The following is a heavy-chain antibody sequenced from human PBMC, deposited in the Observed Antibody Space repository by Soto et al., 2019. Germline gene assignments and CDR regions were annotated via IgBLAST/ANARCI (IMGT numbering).Heavy chain of an antibody. J-gene: IGHJ4*02. V-gene: IGHV1-2*02. CDR1: GYTFIAYH. CDR2: INPNSGGT. Sequence: QVQLVQSGAEAKKPGASVKVSCKASGYTFIAYHIHWLRQAPGQGLEWMGWINPNSGGTNYAQEFQDRVTRTRDTSISTAYMELSRLTSADTAMYYCAKDHGSGWYEDLDYWGQGTRVTVSP. CDR3: AKDHGSGWYEDLDY. D-gene: IGHD6-19*01.